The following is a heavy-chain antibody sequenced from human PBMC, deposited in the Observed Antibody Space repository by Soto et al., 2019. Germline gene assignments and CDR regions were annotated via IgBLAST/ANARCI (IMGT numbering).Heavy chain of an antibody. V-gene: IGHV4-4*02. CDR2: IYHSGST. CDR1: GGSISSSNW. CDR3: ARVSGDYYFYYYMHV. Sequence: SETLSLTCAVSGGSISSSNWWSWVGQPPGKGLEWSGYIYHSGSTNYNPSLKSRVTISVDTSKNQFSLKLSSVTAADTAEYYCARVSGDYYFYYYMHVWGKGTTVTVSS. D-gene: IGHD4-17*01. J-gene: IGHJ6*03.